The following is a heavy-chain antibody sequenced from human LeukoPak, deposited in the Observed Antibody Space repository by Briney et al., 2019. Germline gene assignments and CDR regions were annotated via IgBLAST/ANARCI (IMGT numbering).Heavy chain of an antibody. CDR1: GFTFSSYA. CDR2: ISGSGGST. Sequence: GGSLRLSCAASGFTFSSYAMSWVRQAPGKGLEWVSAISGSGGSTYYADSVKGRFTISRDNSKNTLYLQMNSLRAEDTAVYYCAKEGQGYDSSAIQGLYAFDIWGQGTMVTVSS. CDR3: AKEGQGYDSSAIQGLYAFDI. D-gene: IGHD3-22*01. J-gene: IGHJ3*02. V-gene: IGHV3-23*01.